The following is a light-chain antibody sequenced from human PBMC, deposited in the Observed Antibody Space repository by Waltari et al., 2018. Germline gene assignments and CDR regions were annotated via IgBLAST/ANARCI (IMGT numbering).Light chain of an antibody. V-gene: IGLV4-69*01. CDR2: VNSDGSH. CDR1: SGHSSNI. Sequence: QLVLTQSPSASASLGPSVKLTCTLSSGHSSNIVAWLQQQPEKSPRFLMKVNSDGSHSKGDEIPDRFSGSSSGAERYLTISSVQSEDEADYYCQTGGHGTWVFGGGTKLTVL. J-gene: IGLJ3*02. CDR3: QTGGHGTWV.